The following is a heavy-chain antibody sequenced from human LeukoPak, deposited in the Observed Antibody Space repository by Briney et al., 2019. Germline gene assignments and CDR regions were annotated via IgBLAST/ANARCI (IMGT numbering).Heavy chain of an antibody. Sequence: SVKVSCKASGGTFSSYAISWVRQAPGQGLEWMGGIIPIFGTANYAHKFQGRVTITADESTSTAYMELSSLRSEDTAVYYCARVRTGLYYYDSSGNYFDYWGQGTLVTVSS. CDR3: ARVRTGLYYYDSSGNYFDY. J-gene: IGHJ4*02. CDR2: IIPIFGTA. V-gene: IGHV1-69*13. CDR1: GGTFSSYA. D-gene: IGHD3-22*01.